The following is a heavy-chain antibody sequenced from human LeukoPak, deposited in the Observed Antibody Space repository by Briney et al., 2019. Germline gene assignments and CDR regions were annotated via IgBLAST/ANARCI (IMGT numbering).Heavy chain of an antibody. Sequence: GGSLRLSCAASGFSFNTYGMDWVRQAPDKGLEWVAVIPFDASNTSYPDSLICLFPISRDNSKTTLYLPMNSLRPQDPAVYYCARNRIPTSITPDSWGQGTLVTVSS. V-gene: IGHV3-30*03. CDR1: GFSFNTYG. CDR2: IPFDASNT. J-gene: IGHJ5*01. D-gene: IGHD2-2*02. CDR3: ARNRIPTSITPDS.